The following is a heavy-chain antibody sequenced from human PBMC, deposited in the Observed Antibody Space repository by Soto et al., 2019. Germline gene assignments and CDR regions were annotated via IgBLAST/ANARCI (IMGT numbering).Heavy chain of an antibody. CDR3: ARLSVTTYYYYMDV. J-gene: IGHJ6*03. CDR1: GGSISSSSYY. CDR2: IYYSGST. V-gene: IGHV4-39*01. Sequence: SXTLSLTCTVSGGSISSSSYYWGLIRQPPGKGLEWIGSIYYSGSTYYSPSLKSRVTISVDTSKNQFSLKLSSVTAADTAVYYCARLSVTTYYYYMDVWGKGTTVTVSS. D-gene: IGHD4-4*01.